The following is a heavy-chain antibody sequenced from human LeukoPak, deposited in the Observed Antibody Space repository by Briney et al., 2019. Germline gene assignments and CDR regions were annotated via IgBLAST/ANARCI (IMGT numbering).Heavy chain of an antibody. V-gene: IGHV3-30*07. CDR2: ISYDGSNK. Sequence: GGSLRLSCAASGFTFSSYAMHWVRQAPGKGLEWVAVISYDGSNKYYADSVKGRFTISRDNAKNSLYLQMNSLRAEDTAVYYCARDYYYGSGSYWGLSDYYYYGMDVWGQGTTVTVSS. CDR3: ARDYYYGSGSYWGLSDYYYYGMDV. J-gene: IGHJ6*02. D-gene: IGHD3-10*01. CDR1: GFTFSSYA.